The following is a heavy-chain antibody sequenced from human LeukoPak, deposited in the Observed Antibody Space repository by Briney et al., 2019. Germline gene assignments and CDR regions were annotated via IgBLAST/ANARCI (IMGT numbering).Heavy chain of an antibody. CDR1: GLIVSSNY. D-gene: IGHD3-3*01. J-gene: IGHJ4*02. V-gene: IGHV3-53*01. CDR2: IYSGGST. Sequence: GGSLRLSCAASGLIVSSNYMSWVRQAPGKGLEWVSVIYSGGSTYYADSVKGRFTISRDNSKNTLYLQMNSLRAEDTAVYYCARDAHYDFWSGYYSTWPLGYWGQGTLVTVSS. CDR3: ARDAHYDFWSGYYSTWPLGY.